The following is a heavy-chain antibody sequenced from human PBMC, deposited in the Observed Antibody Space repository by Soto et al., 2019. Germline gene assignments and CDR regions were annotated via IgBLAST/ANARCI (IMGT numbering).Heavy chain of an antibody. V-gene: IGHV4-31*03. J-gene: IGHJ6*02. D-gene: IGHD3-10*01. CDR2: IYYSGST. Sequence: SETLSLTCTVSGGSISSGAYYLSCIRQHPGKGLEWIGYIYYSGSTYYNPSLKSRVTISVDTSKNQFSLKLSSVTAADTAVYYCAREYNYGSGSHYYYYGMDVWGQGTTVTVSS. CDR1: GGSISSGAYY. CDR3: AREYNYGSGSHYYYYGMDV.